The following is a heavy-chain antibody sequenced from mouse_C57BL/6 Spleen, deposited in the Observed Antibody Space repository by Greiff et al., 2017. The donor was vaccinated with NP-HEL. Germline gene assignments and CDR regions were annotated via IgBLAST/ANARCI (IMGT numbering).Heavy chain of an antibody. J-gene: IGHJ3*01. Sequence: QVQLKQSGPELVKPGASVKISCKASGYAFSSSWMNWVKQRPGKGLEWIGRIYPGDGDTNYNGKFKGKATLTADKYSSTAYMQLSSLTSEDSAVYYCARSEGTWLAYWGQGTLVTVSA. V-gene: IGHV1-82*01. CDR3: ARSEGTWLAY. D-gene: IGHD3-3*01. CDR1: GYAFSSSW. CDR2: IYPGDGDT.